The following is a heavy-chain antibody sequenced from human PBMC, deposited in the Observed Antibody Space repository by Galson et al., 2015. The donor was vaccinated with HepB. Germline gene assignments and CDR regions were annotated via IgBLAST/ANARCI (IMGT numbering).Heavy chain of an antibody. CDR2: INPSGGST. D-gene: IGHD6-13*01. CDR3: ARDTRIAAAGTYYYGMDV. V-gene: IGHV1-46*01. Sequence: SVKVSCKASGYTFTSYYMHWVRQAPGQGLEWMGIINPSGGSTSYAQKFQGRVTMTRDTSTSTVYMELSSLRSEDTAVYYCARDTRIAAAGTYYYGMDVWGQGTTVTVSS. J-gene: IGHJ6*02. CDR1: GYTFTSYY.